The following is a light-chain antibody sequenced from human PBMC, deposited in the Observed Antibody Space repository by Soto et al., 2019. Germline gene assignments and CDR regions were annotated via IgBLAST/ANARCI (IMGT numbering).Light chain of an antibody. CDR3: QQYNNWHPWA. J-gene: IGKJ1*01. CDR1: QSVSNN. CDR2: GSS. Sequence: ELVLKQSAAPLSVSPGERTTRSVRVSQSVSNNLAWYQQKSGQAPRLLIYGSSTRATGITARFGGSGSGTEFTLTISSLQAEDFAVYDCQQYNNWHPWAFGQGTKVYIK. V-gene: IGKV3-15*01.